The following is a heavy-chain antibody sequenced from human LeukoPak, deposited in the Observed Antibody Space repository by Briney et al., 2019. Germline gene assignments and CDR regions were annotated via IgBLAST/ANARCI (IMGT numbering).Heavy chain of an antibody. CDR2: IHGDGRT. D-gene: IGHD3/OR15-3a*01. Sequence: GGSLRLSCAASGFTVTTNYMTWVRQAPGKGLELVSGIHGDGRTYYVDSVKGRFTISRDSSKNTLYLQMNSLRAEDTAVYYCATAGGYWTGIFDRWGQGTLVTVSS. CDR1: GFTVTTNY. CDR3: ATAGGYWTGIFDR. V-gene: IGHV3-53*01. J-gene: IGHJ4*02.